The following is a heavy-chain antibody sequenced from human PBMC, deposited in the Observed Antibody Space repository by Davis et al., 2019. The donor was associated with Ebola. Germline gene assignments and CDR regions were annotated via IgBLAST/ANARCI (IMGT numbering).Heavy chain of an antibody. Sequence: SETLSLTCTVSGGSISSYYWSWIRQPPGKGLEWIGYIYYSGSTNYNPSLKSRVTISVDTSKNQFSLKLSSVTAADTAVYYCARHVRYCSSTSCYYYYYGMDVWGQGTTVTVSS. CDR1: GGSISSYY. V-gene: IGHV4-59*08. CDR2: IYYSGST. CDR3: ARHVRYCSSTSCYYYYYGMDV. D-gene: IGHD2-2*01. J-gene: IGHJ6*02.